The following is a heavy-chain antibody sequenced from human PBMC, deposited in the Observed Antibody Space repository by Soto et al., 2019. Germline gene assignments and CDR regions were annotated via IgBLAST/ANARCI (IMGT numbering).Heavy chain of an antibody. Sequence: QVQLQQWGAGLLKPSETLSLTCAVSGGSFSGSYWSWIRQPPGKGLEWIGEINHSGSTNYNPSLKSRFTLLVDTSNNQFSLILTSVTAADTAVYYCARRYCSGGRCYSTPSRYYYLDVWGKGSTVTVSS. V-gene: IGHV4-34*01. D-gene: IGHD2-15*01. J-gene: IGHJ6*03. CDR3: ARRYCSGGRCYSTPSRYYYLDV. CDR2: INHSGST. CDR1: GGSFSGSY.